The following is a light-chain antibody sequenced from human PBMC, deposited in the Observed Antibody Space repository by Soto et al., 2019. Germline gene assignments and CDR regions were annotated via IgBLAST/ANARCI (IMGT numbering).Light chain of an antibody. J-gene: IGLJ1*01. CDR1: SSNIGAGYD. V-gene: IGLV1-40*01. CDR2: GNS. CDR3: QSYDSSLSGYV. Sequence: QSALTQPPSASGSPGQSVTISCTGSSSNIGAGYDVHWYQQLPGTAPKLLIYGNSNRPSGVPDRFSGSKSGTSASLAITGLQAEDEADYYCQSYDSSLSGYVFGTGTKLTVL.